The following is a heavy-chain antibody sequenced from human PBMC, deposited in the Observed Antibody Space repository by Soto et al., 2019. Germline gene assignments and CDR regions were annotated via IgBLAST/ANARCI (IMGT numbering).Heavy chain of an antibody. CDR2: IIPIFGTA. D-gene: IGHD3-9*01. CDR3: AIDILTGYYKRPHAFDI. V-gene: IGHV1-69*06. Sequence: SVKVSCKASGGTFSSYAISWVRQAPGQGLEWMGGIIPIFGTANYAQKFQGRVTITADKSTSTAYMELSSLRSEDTAVYYCAIDILTGYYKRPHAFDIWGQGTMVTV. CDR1: GGTFSSYA. J-gene: IGHJ3*02.